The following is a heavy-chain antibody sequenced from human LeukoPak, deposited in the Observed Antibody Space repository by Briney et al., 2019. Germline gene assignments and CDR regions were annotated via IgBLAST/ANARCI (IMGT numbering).Heavy chain of an antibody. D-gene: IGHD3-10*01. Sequence: APVKVSCKASGYTFTGYYMHWVRQAPGQGLEWMGWINPNSGGTNYAQKFQGRVTMTRDTSISTAYMELSRLRSDDTAVYYCAGGMVRGVIQDYYGMDVWGQGTTVTVSS. V-gene: IGHV1-2*02. CDR1: GYTFTGYY. CDR3: AGGMVRGVIQDYYGMDV. J-gene: IGHJ6*02. CDR2: INPNSGGT.